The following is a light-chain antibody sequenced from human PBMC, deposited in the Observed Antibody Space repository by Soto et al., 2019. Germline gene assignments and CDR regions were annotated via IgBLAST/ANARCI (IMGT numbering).Light chain of an antibody. V-gene: IGKV2-28*01. CDR2: LGS. Sequence: DIVMTHSPLSLPVTPGEPASISCRSSQSLLHSNGNNYLAWYLQKPGQSPQLLIYLGSNRASGVHDRFSGSGSGTDVTLKISRVESEDVWVYYFMQALQLHVTFGHGTKLDIK. CDR1: QSLLHSNGNNY. CDR3: MQALQLHVT. J-gene: IGKJ3*01.